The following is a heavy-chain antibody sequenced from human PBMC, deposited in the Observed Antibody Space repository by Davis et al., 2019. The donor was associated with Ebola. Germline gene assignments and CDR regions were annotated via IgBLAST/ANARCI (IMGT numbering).Heavy chain of an antibody. Sequence: GESLKISCAASGFTFSSYWMHWVRQAPGKGLVWVSRINSDGSSTSYADSVKGRFTISRDNAKNTLYLQMNSLRAEDTAVYYCARDVGSSSWYNGMDVWGQGTTVTVSS. CDR3: ARDVGSSSWYNGMDV. D-gene: IGHD6-13*01. CDR2: INSDGSST. CDR1: GFTFSSYW. J-gene: IGHJ6*02. V-gene: IGHV3-74*01.